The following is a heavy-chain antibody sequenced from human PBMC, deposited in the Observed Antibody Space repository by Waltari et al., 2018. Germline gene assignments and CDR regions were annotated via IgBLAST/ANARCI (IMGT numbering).Heavy chain of an antibody. D-gene: IGHD6-19*01. CDR1: GFTFSTFR. J-gene: IGHJ4*02. V-gene: IGHV3-21*04. CDR2: IGTATSHI. CDR3: ANRAIASSEWWDLDY. Sequence: EVQLVESGGGLVKPGGSLRLSCEAPGFTFSTFRRNGVPPAPGKGLEWVSLIGTATSHIFYADSVRGRFTISRDNSKNTLYLQMNGLKAEDTAVYYCANRAIASSEWWDLDYWGQGTLVTVSS.